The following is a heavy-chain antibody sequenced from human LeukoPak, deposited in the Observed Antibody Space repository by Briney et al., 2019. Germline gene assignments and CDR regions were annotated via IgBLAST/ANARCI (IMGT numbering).Heavy chain of an antibody. J-gene: IGHJ5*02. V-gene: IGHV1-2*02. CDR2: INPNSGGT. Sequence: ASVKVSCKASGYTFTDYYMHWVRQAPGQGLEWMGWINPNSGGTNYAQKFQGRVTMTRDTSISTAYMELSRLRSDDTAVYYCARARHYDFWSGYEYNWFDPWGQGTLVTVSS. CDR3: ARARHYDFWSGYEYNWFDP. CDR1: GYTFTDYY. D-gene: IGHD3-3*01.